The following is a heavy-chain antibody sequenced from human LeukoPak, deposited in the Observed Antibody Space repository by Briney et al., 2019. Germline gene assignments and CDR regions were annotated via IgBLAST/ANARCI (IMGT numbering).Heavy chain of an antibody. CDR2: ISYDGSNK. Sequence: PGGSLRLSCAASGFTFSSYAMSWVRQAPGKGLEWVAVISYDGSNKYYADSVKGRFTISRDNSKNTLYLQMNSLRAEDTAVYYCARVTQELLWFGEPPTFDYWGQGTLVTVSS. CDR3: ARVTQELLWFGEPPTFDY. J-gene: IGHJ4*02. D-gene: IGHD3-10*01. CDR1: GFTFSSYA. V-gene: IGHV3-30-3*01.